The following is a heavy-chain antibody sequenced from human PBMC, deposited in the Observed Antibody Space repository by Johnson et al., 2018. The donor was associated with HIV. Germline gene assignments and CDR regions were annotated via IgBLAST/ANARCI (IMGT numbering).Heavy chain of an antibody. CDR3: AKAESDLNWGYAFDI. CDR1: EFTFSTYG. Sequence: QVQLVESGGGVVQPGRSLRLSCAASEFTFSTYGMHWVRQAPGKGLEWVAVIYSGGSTYYADSVTGRCTISRDNSKNTLYLQMNSLRAEDTAVYYCAKAESDLNWGYAFDIWGQGTMVTVSS. D-gene: IGHD7-27*01. J-gene: IGHJ3*02. CDR2: IYSGGST. V-gene: IGHV3-NL1*01.